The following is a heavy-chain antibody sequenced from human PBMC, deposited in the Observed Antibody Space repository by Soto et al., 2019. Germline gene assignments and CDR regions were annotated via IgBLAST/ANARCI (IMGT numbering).Heavy chain of an antibody. D-gene: IGHD6-19*01. CDR2: IVPIFGAA. V-gene: IGHV1-69*06. J-gene: IGHJ4*02. Sequence: SVKVSCKASGGTFSNYAFTWVRQAPGQGLEWMGGIVPIFGAANYAQKFQGRVTITADKSTSTAYMEVSSLRSEDTAVYYCANPPTRDNSGWVTPDSWGQGTLVTVSS. CDR1: GGTFSNYA. CDR3: ANPPTRDNSGWVTPDS.